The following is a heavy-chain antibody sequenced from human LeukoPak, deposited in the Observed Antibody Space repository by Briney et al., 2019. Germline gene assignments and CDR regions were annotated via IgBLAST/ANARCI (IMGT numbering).Heavy chain of an antibody. J-gene: IGHJ5*02. Sequence: MTSETLSLTCTVYGGSISSSSYYWGWIRQPPGKGLEWIGSIYDSGSTYYNPSLKSRVTMSVDTSRTHFALKLSSVTAADTAVYYCARENSVEGTFDPWGQGTLVTVSS. CDR3: ARENSVEGTFDP. D-gene: IGHD1/OR15-1a*01. CDR2: IYDSGST. CDR1: GGSISSSSYY. V-gene: IGHV4-39*02.